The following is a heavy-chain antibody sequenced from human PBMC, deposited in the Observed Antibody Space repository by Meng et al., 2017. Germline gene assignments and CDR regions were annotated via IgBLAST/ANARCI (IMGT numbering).Heavy chain of an antibody. CDR1: GDSVSDNSAA. D-gene: IGHD2-8*02. CDR2: TYYRSKWYS. V-gene: IGHV6-1*01. J-gene: IGHJ4*02. CDR3: ARDPGWCHSCLDS. Sequence: QVQLQQSGLGLVKPSQTLPVTCAIPGDSVSDNSAAWNWIRQSPSRGLEWLGRTYYRSKWYSDYAASVKGRIIVNPDTSKNQFSLQLSSVTPDDTAVYFCARDPGWCHSCLDSWGQGTLVTVSS.